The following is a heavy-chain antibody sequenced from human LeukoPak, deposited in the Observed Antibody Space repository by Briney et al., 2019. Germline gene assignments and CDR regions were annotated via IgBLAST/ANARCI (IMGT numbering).Heavy chain of an antibody. CDR1: GFTFDDYT. D-gene: IGHD5-18*01. V-gene: IGHV3-9*01. J-gene: IGHJ6*02. CDR2: ISWNSGSI. CDR3: ARQGYLYGMDV. Sequence: PGRSLRLSCAASGFTFDDYTMHWVRQAPGKGLEWVSGISWNSGSIGYADSVKGRFTISRDNAKNSLYLQMNSLRAEDTALYYCARQGYLYGMDVWGQGTTVTVSS.